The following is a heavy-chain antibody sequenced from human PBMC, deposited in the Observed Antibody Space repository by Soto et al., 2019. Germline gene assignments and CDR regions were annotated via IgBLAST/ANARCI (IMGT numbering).Heavy chain of an antibody. D-gene: IGHD7-27*01. CDR3: ARGGVKVGNYYYYYGMDV. CDR2: INHSGSP. J-gene: IGHJ6*02. CDR1: GGSFSGFY. Sequence: QVQLQQWGAGLLKPSETLSLTCAVYGGSFSGFYWSWIRQPPGKGLEWIGEINHSGSPYYNPSLKGRVTISVDTSKNHLSLNLSSVTAADTAVYYCARGGVKVGNYYYYYGMDVWGQGTKVTVSS. V-gene: IGHV4-34*01.